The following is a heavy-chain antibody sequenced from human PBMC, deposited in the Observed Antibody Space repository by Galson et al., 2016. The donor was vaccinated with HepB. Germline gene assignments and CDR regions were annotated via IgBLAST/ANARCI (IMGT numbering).Heavy chain of an antibody. CDR1: GFTFSTYS. CDR2: ISITSGYK. Sequence: LRLSCAASGFTFSTYSMNWVRQAPGKGLGWVSFISITSGYKYYADSLKGRVTISRDNAKNSLYLQMNSLRAEDTAVYYCARPPEGDRRYFDLWGRGTLVTVSS. V-gene: IGHV3-21*01. CDR3: ARPPEGDRRYFDL. J-gene: IGHJ2*01. D-gene: IGHD3-16*01.